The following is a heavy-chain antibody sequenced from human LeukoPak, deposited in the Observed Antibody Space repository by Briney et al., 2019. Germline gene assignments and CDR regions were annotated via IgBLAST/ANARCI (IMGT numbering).Heavy chain of an antibody. J-gene: IGHJ5*02. CDR2: MYNSGTT. CDR3: ARATYYYDSSGYYARWFDP. Sequence: SETLSLTCTVSGGSISSYHWSWIRQPPGKGLEWIGYMYNSGTTNYNPSLQSRVTISIDTSKKQFSLKLSSVTAAATAVYYYARATYYYDSSGYYARWFDPWGQGTLVTVSS. D-gene: IGHD3-22*01. CDR1: GGSISSYH. V-gene: IGHV4-59*01.